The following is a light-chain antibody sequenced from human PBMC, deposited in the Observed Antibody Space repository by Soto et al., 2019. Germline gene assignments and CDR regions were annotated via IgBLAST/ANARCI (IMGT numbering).Light chain of an antibody. CDR3: QQYGRSPLVT. CDR2: GAS. CDR1: QSVSSSY. V-gene: IGKV3-20*01. J-gene: IGKJ5*01. Sequence: EIVLTQSPGTLSLSPGERATLSCRASQSVSSSYLAWYQRKPGQAPRLLIYGASSRATGIPDRFSGSGSGTDFTLTISRLEPEDFAVYYCQQYGRSPLVTFGQGTRLEIK.